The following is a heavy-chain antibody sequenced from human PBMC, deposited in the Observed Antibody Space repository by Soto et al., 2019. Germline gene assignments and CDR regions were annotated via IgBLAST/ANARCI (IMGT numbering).Heavy chain of an antibody. D-gene: IGHD2-2*01. CDR3: VRHIVSIPASAFDV. CDR1: GGSISSSYY. J-gene: IGHJ3*01. V-gene: IGHV4-39*01. CDR2: FYYSGST. Sequence: QVQLQESGPGLVKPSETLSLTCSVSGGSISSSYYWGWIRQPPGKGLEWVGSFYYSGSTNYNPSLMSRVTISVDRSNYQYSLKLSSVTAADTAVYYCVRHIVSIPASAFDVWGQGTMVTVSS.